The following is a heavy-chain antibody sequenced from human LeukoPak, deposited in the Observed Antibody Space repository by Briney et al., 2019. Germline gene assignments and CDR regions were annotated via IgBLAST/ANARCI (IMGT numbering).Heavy chain of an antibody. D-gene: IGHD3-10*01. CDR3: AFRSITMVRGVIHLFDY. CDR2: IYHSGGT. CDR1: GYSISSGYY. J-gene: IGHJ4*02. Sequence: PSETLSPTCAVSGYSISSGYYWGWIRQPPGKGLEWIGSIYHSGGTYYNPSLKSRVTISVDTSKNQFSLKLSSVTATDTAVYYCAFRSITMVRGVIHLFDYWGQGTLVTVSS. V-gene: IGHV4-38-2*01.